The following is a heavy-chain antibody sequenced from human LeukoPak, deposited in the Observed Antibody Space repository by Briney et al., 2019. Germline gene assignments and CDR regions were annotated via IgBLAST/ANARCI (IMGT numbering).Heavy chain of an antibody. CDR3: ARDPPLVSGPIYYYYYMDV. CDR1: GFTFSTYN. CDR2: ISASSYYI. D-gene: IGHD5/OR15-5a*01. V-gene: IGHV3-21*01. Sequence: RSGGSLRLSCAASGFTFSTYNMNWVRQAPGKGLEWVSSISASSYYIYYTDSVKGRFIISRDNAKNSLYLQMSGLRAEDSAIYYCARDPPLVSGPIYYYYYMDVWGKGTTVTVSS. J-gene: IGHJ6*03.